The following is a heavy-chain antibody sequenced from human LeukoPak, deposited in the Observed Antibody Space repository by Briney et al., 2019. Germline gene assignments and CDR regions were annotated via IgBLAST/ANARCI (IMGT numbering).Heavy chain of an antibody. CDR1: GFTFSDYY. V-gene: IGHV3-11*04. CDR2: ISSSGSTI. J-gene: IGHJ4*02. CDR3: ARVSSSGYYAFDY. D-gene: IGHD3-22*01. Sequence: GGSLRLSCAASGFTFSDYYMSWIRQAPGKGLEWVSYISSSGSTIYYADSVKGRFTISRDNAKNSLYLQMNSLRAEDTAVYYCARVSSSGYYAFDYWGQGTLVTVSS.